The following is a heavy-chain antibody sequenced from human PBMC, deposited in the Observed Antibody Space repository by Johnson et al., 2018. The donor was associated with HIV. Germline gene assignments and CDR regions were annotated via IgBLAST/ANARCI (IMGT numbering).Heavy chain of an antibody. V-gene: IGHV3-66*01. Sequence: VQLVESGGGLVQPGGSLRLSCAASGFTVSSNYMSWVRQAPGKGLEWVSVIYSGGSTYYADYVQGRFTITRDNSKNTLYLQMTSLRAEDTAVYYSAKDSKEWLLNDAFDIWGQGTMVTVSS. CDR2: IYSGGST. D-gene: IGHD3-3*01. CDR1: GFTVSSNY. J-gene: IGHJ3*02. CDR3: AKDSKEWLLNDAFDI.